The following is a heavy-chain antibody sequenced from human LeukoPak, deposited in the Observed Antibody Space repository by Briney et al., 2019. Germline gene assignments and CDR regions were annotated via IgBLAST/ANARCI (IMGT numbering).Heavy chain of an antibody. V-gene: IGHV4-34*01. CDR3: AREILGGFNPGAY. D-gene: IGHD1-14*01. CDR1: GGSFSGYY. Sequence: SETLSLTCAVYGGSFSGYYWSWIRQPPGKGLEWIGEIHRSGSPNYNPSLQSRVTISIDRSRNQIALELSSVTAADTAVYYRAREILGGFNPGAYWGQGTLVTVSS. CDR2: IHRSGSP. J-gene: IGHJ4*02.